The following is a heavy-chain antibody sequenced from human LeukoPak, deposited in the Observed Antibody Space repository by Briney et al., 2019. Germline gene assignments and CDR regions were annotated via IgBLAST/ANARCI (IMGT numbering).Heavy chain of an antibody. J-gene: IGHJ6*02. D-gene: IGHD3-10*01. CDR3: ARELTMVYYYYGMDV. CDR2: ISSNGGST. V-gene: IGHV3-64D*06. Sequence: GGSLRLSCSASGFTFSSYVMYWVRQAPGKGLEYVSAISSNGGSTYYADSVKGRFTISRDNSKNTLYLQMSSLRAEDTAVYYCARELTMVYYYYGMDVWGQGTTVTVSS. CDR1: GFTFSSYV.